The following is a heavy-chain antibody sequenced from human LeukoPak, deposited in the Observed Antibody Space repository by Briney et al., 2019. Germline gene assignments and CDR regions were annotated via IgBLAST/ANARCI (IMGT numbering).Heavy chain of an antibody. CDR2: INAGNGNT. Sequence: ASVKVSCKASGYTFTSYAMHWVRQAPGQRLEWMGWINAGNGNTKYSQKFQGRVTMTRDTSISTAYMELSRLRSDDTAVYYCAREETGTTRLIYYYYYGMDVWGQGTTVTVSS. J-gene: IGHJ6*02. V-gene: IGHV1-3*01. D-gene: IGHD1-1*01. CDR3: AREETGTTRLIYYYYYGMDV. CDR1: GYTFTSYA.